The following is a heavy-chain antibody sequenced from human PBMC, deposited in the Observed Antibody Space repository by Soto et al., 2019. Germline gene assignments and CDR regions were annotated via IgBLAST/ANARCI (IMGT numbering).Heavy chain of an antibody. J-gene: IGHJ4*02. V-gene: IGHV4-59*01. CDR1: GGSISSYY. CDR2: IYYSGST. Sequence: SATLSLTCTVSGGSISSYYWSWIRQPPGKGLEWIGYIYYSGSTNYNPSLKSRVTISVDTSKNQCSLKLSSVTAADTAVYYCARASYFSDSFGYFLDSWGQGTLVTVSS. D-gene: IGHD3-22*01. CDR3: ARASYFSDSFGYFLDS.